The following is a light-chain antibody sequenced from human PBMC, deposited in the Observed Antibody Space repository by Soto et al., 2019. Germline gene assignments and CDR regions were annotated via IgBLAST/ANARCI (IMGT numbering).Light chain of an antibody. Sequence: DIQMTQSPSTLSASVGDRVTSTCRASQSISSYMAWYQQKPGKAPNLLIYDASTLKSGVPSRFSGSGSGTEFTLTISSLQPEDFATYYGQQYNAYSPRTFGQGTKVDI. CDR1: QSISSY. J-gene: IGKJ1*01. V-gene: IGKV1-5*01. CDR3: QQYNAYSPRT. CDR2: DAS.